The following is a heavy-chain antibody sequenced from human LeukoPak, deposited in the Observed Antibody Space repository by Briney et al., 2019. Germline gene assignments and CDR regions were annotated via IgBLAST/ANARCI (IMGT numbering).Heavy chain of an antibody. CDR3: AKDRVPEWLSLYGMDV. CDR1: GFTFSSYA. V-gene: IGHV3-23*01. J-gene: IGHJ6*02. D-gene: IGHD3-22*01. CDR2: ISGSGGST. Sequence: PGRSLRLSCAASGFTFSSYAMSWVRQAPGKGLEWVSAISGSGGSTYYADSVKGRFTISRDNSKNTLYLQMNSLRAEDTAVYYCAKDRVPEWLSLYGMDVWGQGTTVTVSS.